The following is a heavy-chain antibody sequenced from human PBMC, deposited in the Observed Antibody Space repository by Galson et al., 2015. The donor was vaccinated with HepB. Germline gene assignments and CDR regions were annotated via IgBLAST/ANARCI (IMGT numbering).Heavy chain of an antibody. D-gene: IGHD5-12*01. V-gene: IGHV1-18*01. CDR1: GYTFTSYG. J-gene: IGHJ6*02. CDR2: ISAYNGNT. Sequence: SVKVSCKASGYTFTSYGFTWVRQAPGQGLEWMGWISAYNGNTNYAQKFQGRVTMTTDTSTSTLYMELRSLKYEDTAVYYCARGGATAPYGLDLWGHGTTVTVSS. CDR3: ARGGATAPYGLDL.